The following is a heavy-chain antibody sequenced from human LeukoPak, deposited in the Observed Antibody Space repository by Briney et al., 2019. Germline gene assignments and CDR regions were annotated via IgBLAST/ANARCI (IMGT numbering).Heavy chain of an antibody. J-gene: IGHJ4*02. CDR3: TRDRSRAEDD. Sequence: GGSLRLSCAASGFTFSGHWMSWVPQAPGKGLEWVANINQGGSDKYYVDSVKGRFTISRDNANNLLYLQMNSLRGEDTAVYYCTRDRSRAEDDWGQGTLVTVSS. V-gene: IGHV3-7*01. CDR1: GFTFSGHW. CDR2: INQGGSDK. D-gene: IGHD1-14*01.